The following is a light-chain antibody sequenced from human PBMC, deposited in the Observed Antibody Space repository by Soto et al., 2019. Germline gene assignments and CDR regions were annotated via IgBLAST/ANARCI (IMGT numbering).Light chain of an antibody. CDR1: SGHSSYA. V-gene: IGLV4-69*01. CDR3: QTLGTGIGV. Sequence: QLVLTQSPSASASLGASVKLTCTLSSGHSSYAIAWHQQQPEKGPRYLMKLNSDGSHRKGDGIPDRFSGSSSGAEHYLTISSLQSEDEADNYCQTLGTGIGVFGGGTKLTVL. J-gene: IGLJ2*01. CDR2: LNSDGSH.